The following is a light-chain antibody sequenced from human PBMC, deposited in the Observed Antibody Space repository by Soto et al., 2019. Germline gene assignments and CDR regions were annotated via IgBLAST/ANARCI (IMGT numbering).Light chain of an antibody. CDR3: QHYGSSPANT. CDR2: GAS. CDR1: QSVKSTY. Sequence: ELVLTQSPGTLSLSPGERATLSCRASQSVKSTYLAWYQKKPGQAPRLLIYGASSRATGIPDRFSGSGSGTDFTLTISRLEAQDFAVYYYQHYGSSPANTFGQGTKLEIK. J-gene: IGKJ2*01. V-gene: IGKV3-20*01.